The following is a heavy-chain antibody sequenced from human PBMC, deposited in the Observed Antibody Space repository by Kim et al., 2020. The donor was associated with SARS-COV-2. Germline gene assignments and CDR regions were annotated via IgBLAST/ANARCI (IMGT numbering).Heavy chain of an antibody. Sequence: GGSMRLSCAASGFTFSTYGMYWVRQAPGKGLEWVALISYDGSNEYYADSVKGRFTISRDNSKNTLYLQMNSLRAEDTALFYCAKALLRGVNYYYYGMDVWAQGTTVTVSS. V-gene: IGHV3-30*18. CDR2: ISYDGSNE. CDR1: GFTFSTYG. D-gene: IGHD3-10*01. CDR3: AKALLRGVNYYYYGMDV. J-gene: IGHJ6*02.